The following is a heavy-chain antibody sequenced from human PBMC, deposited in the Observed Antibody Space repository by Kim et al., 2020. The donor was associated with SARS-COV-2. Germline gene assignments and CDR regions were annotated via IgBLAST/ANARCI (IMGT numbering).Heavy chain of an antibody. CDR3: ARRSNYYGSGSPRRSHWF. J-gene: IGHJ5*01. CDR2: INHSGST. D-gene: IGHD3-10*01. V-gene: IGHV4-34*01. Sequence: SETLSLTCAVYGGSFSGYYWSWIRQPPGKGLEWIGEINHSGSTNYNPSLKSRVTISVDTSKNQFSLKLSSVTAADTAVYYCARRSNYYGSGSPRRSHWF. CDR1: GGSFSGYY.